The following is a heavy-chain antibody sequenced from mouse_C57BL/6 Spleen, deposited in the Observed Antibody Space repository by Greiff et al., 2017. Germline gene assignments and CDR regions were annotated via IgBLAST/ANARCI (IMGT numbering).Heavy chain of an antibody. Sequence: EVKLQESGPGLVKPSQSLSLTCSVTGYSITSGYYWNWIRQFPGNKLEWMGYISYDGSNNYNPSLKNRISITRDTSKNQFFLTLNSVTTEDTATYYCARDGYGYFDVWGTGTTVTVSS. J-gene: IGHJ1*03. CDR1: GYSITSGYY. CDR3: ARDGYGYFDV. CDR2: ISYDGSN. V-gene: IGHV3-6*01.